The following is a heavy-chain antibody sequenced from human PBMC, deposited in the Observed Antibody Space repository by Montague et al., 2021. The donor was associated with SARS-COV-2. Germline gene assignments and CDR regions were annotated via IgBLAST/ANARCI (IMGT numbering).Heavy chain of an antibody. CDR3: ARGRPVQGSIRHFESVSSGVLDQ. D-gene: IGHD2-8*01. Sequence: SETLSLTCSVSGDSVNRNYWSWVRQPPGQGLEWLGYIFYSGSTYNLSLNSRVTMSLDSSKRQFSLRLNSVSAADTAVSYCARGRPVQGSIRHFESVSSGVLDQWAQGSLVIVS. CDR2: IFYSGST. J-gene: IGHJ4*03. CDR1: GDSVNRNY. V-gene: IGHV4-59*02.